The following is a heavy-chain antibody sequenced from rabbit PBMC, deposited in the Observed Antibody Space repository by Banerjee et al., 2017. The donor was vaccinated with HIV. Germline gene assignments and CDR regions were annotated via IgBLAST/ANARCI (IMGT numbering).Heavy chain of an antibody. J-gene: IGHJ4*01. CDR3: ARDPYASSSGYSYYFNL. CDR1: GIDFSSYG. Sequence: QSLEESGGGLVKPEGSLTLTCTASGIDFSSYGISWVRQAPGKGLEWIASINVDSTGITYYASWAKGRFTISKTSSTTVTLQMTSLTAADTATYFCARDPYASSSGYSYYFNLWGPGTLVTVS. D-gene: IGHD1-1*01. CDR2: INVDSTGIT. V-gene: IGHV1S40*01.